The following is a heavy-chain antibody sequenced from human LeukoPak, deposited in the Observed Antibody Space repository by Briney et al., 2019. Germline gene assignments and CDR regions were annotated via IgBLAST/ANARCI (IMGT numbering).Heavy chain of an antibody. V-gene: IGHV1-18*01. CDR2: ISAYNGNT. D-gene: IGHD3-22*01. J-gene: IGHJ6*02. CDR3: AREPIYYDSSGYYSVRDCYYYYGMDV. Sequence: ASVKVSCKASGYTFTSYSISWVRQAPGQGVVWMGWISAYNGNTHYAQKLQGRVTMTTDTSTSTGYMEQRSMKSDDTAVYYCAREPIYYDSSGYYSVRDCYYYYGMDVWGQGTTVTVSS. CDR1: GYTFTSYS.